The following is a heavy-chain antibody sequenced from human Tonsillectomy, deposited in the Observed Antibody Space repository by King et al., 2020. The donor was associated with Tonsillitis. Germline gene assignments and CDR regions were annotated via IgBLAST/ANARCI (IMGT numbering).Heavy chain of an antibody. CDR3: ARDRHYYDSSGYPPSTEFDP. CDR2: ISSSSSYI. V-gene: IGHV3-21*01. CDR1: GFTFSSYS. Sequence: VQLVQSGGGLVKPGGSLRLSYAASGFTFSSYSMNWVRQAPGKGLEWVSSISSSSSYIYYADSVKGRFTISRDNAKNSLYLQMNSLRAEDTAVYYCARDRHYYDSSGYPPSTEFDPWGQGTLVTVSS. D-gene: IGHD3-22*01. J-gene: IGHJ5*02.